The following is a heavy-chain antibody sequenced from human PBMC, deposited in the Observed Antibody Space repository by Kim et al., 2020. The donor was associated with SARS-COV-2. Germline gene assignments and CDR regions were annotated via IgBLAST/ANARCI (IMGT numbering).Heavy chain of an antibody. V-gene: IGHV3-23*01. CDR3: AKDGYYYDSSGYYYFDY. J-gene: IGHJ4*02. Sequence: VKGRFTISRDNSKNTLYLQMNSLRAEDTAVYYCAKDGYYYDSSGYYYFDYWGQGTLVTVSS. D-gene: IGHD3-22*01.